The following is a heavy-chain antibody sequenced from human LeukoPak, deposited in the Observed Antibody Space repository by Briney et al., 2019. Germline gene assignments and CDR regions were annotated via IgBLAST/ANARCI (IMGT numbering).Heavy chain of an antibody. D-gene: IGHD5-12*01. CDR2: INAGNGNT. V-gene: IGHV1-3*01. CDR1: GYTFTSYA. CDR3: ARVGGYYNWFDP. Sequence: GASVKVSCKASGYTFTSYAMHWVRQAPGQRLEWMGWINAGNGNTKYSQKFQGRVTITRDTSASTAYMELSSLRSEDTAVYYCARVGGYYNWFDPWGQGTLVTVSS. J-gene: IGHJ5*02.